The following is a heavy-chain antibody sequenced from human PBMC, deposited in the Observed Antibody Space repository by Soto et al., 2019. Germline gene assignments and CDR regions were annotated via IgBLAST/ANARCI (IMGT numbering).Heavy chain of an antibody. CDR3: TTVTTVDYYFDY. V-gene: IGHV3-49*03. CDR2: IRSKAYGGTT. D-gene: IGHD4-17*01. CDR1: GFTFGDYA. J-gene: IGHJ4*02. Sequence: LRLSCTASGFTFGDYAMSWFRQAPGKGLEWVGFIRSKAYGGTTEYAAAVKGRFTISRDTSNGIAYLQMNSLKTEDTAVYYCTTVTTVDYYFDYWGQGTLVTVSS.